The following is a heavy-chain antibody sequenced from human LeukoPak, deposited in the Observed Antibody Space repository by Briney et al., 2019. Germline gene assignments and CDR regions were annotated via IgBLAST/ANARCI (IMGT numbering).Heavy chain of an antibody. CDR3: ARGGVTGTHTLYYYYYYMDV. V-gene: IGHV4-34*01. CDR2: INHSGST. CDR1: GGSFSGYY. Sequence: PSETLSLTCAVSGGSFSGYYWSWIRQPPGKGLEWIGEINHSGSTNYNPSLTSRVTISVDTSKNQFSLKLSSVTAADTAVYYCARGGVTGTHTLYYYYYYMDVWGKGTTVTVSS. J-gene: IGHJ6*03. D-gene: IGHD1-20*01.